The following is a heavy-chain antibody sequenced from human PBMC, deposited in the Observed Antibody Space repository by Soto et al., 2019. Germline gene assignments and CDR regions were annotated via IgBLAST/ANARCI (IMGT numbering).Heavy chain of an antibody. Sequence: SETLSLTCTVSGDSITTNSYSWVWIRQPPGQGLEWTGLFYYSGSTHYNPSLKSRLTVSVDTSKNQFSLKVSSVTAADTAVYYCVRLQGYWMTTGCYGDYDMDVWGQGTTVTVSS. CDR1: GDSITTNSYS. CDR3: VRLQGYWMTTGCYGDYDMDV. D-gene: IGHD2-2*01. J-gene: IGHJ6*01. V-gene: IGHV4-39*01. CDR2: FYYSGST.